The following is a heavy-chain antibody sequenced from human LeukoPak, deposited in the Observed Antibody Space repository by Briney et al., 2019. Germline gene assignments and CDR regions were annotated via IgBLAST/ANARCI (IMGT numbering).Heavy chain of an antibody. CDR1: GGSFSGYY. J-gene: IGHJ5*02. D-gene: IGHD7-27*01. CDR3: ARDRAAANPNGYDP. V-gene: IGHV4-34*01. CDR2: INHSGST. Sequence: SETLSLTCAVYGGSFSGYYWSWIRQPPGKGLEWIGEINHSGSTNYNPSLKSRVTISVDTSRNQFSLKLSSVTAADTAVYYCARDRAAANPNGYDPRGKGTLVP.